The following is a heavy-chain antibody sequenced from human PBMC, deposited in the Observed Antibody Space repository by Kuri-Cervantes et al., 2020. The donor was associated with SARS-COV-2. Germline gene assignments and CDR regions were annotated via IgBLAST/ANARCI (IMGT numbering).Heavy chain of an antibody. Sequence: GSLRLSCAVYGGSFSGYYWSWIRQPPGKGLEWIGRIYTSGSTNYNPSLKSRVTMSVDTSKNQFSLKLSSVTAADTAVYYCARDGGTSIAAAGMEYAFDIWGQGTMVTVSS. CDR2: IYTSGST. CDR1: GGSFSGYY. V-gene: IGHV4-4*07. D-gene: IGHD6-13*01. CDR3: ARDGGTSIAAAGMEYAFDI. J-gene: IGHJ3*02.